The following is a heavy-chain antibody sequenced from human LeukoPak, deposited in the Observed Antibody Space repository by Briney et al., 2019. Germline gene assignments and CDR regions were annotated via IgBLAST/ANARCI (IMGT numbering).Heavy chain of an antibody. J-gene: IGHJ4*02. CDR3: ARAYCSGGSCYPLDY. CDR2: ISYDGSNK. D-gene: IGHD2-15*01. V-gene: IGHV3-30-3*01. CDR1: GFTFDSYA. Sequence: GRSLRLSCAVSGFTFDSYAMHWVRQAPGKGLEWVAVISYDGSNKYYADSVKGRFTISRDNSKNSLYLQMNSLRAEDTAVYYCARAYCSGGSCYPLDYWGQGTLVTVSS.